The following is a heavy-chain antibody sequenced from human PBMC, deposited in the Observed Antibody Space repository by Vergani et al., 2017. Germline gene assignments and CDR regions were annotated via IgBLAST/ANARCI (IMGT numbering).Heavy chain of an antibody. Sequence: EVQLLESGGGLVQPGGSLRLSCAASGFTFSSYAMSWVRQAPGKGLEWVSAISGSGGSTYYADSVKGRFTISRDNAKNTLYLQMNSLRAEDTAVYYCAKGLGCYDSSGYPIYYYYYGMDVWGQGTTVTVSS. V-gene: IGHV3-23*01. D-gene: IGHD3-22*01. J-gene: IGHJ6*02. CDR1: GFTFSSYA. CDR2: ISGSGGST. CDR3: AKGLGCYDSSGYPIYYYYYGMDV.